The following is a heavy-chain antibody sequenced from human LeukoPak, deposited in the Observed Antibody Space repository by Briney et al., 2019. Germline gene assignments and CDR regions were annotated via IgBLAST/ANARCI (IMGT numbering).Heavy chain of an antibody. Sequence: GESLRLSCAASGFTFSSYSMNWVRQAPGKGLEWVSYISSASNTIYYADSVKGRFTISRDNAKNSLYLQMNSLRAEDAAMYYCARDGWFGDYNWFDPWGQGTLVTVSS. J-gene: IGHJ5*02. CDR2: ISSASNTI. V-gene: IGHV3-48*01. CDR3: ARDGWFGDYNWFDP. D-gene: IGHD3-10*01. CDR1: GFTFSSYS.